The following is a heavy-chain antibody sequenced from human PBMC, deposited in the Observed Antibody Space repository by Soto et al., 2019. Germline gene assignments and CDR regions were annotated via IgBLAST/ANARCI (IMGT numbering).Heavy chain of an antibody. CDR2: VYYTGST. D-gene: IGHD6-19*01. Sequence: PSGTLSLTCSVSGGSISGSDWSWIRQSPGKGLEWLGYVYYTGSTNYSPSLRSRVSISVDTSKNEFSLRLRSVTAADTAVYFWARSVAVPGAPSDFWGQGTTGTVSA. V-gene: IGHV4-59*01. J-gene: IGHJ4*02. CDR1: GGSISGSD. CDR3: ARSVAVPGAPSDF.